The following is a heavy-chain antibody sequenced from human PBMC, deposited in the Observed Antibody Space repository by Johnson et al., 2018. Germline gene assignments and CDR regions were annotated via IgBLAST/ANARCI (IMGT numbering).Heavy chain of an antibody. D-gene: IGHD5-12*01. CDR2: IGNDGSTT. J-gene: IGHJ6*02. CDR1: GFIFSAHW. Sequence: VQLLQSGGGLVQPGGSRRLSCAASGFIFSAHWMQWVRQTPEKGLVWVSQIGNDGSTTHSAASVKGRFTISRDNTKNMLYLQMNRLRPEDTAVFYFAKDRRYNGYDYYFYGMDVWGQGTTVTVSS. V-gene: IGHV3-74*01. CDR3: AKDRRYNGYDYYFYGMDV.